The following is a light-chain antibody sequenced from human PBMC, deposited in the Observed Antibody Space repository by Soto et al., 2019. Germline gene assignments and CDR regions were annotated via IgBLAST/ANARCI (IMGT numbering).Light chain of an antibody. J-gene: IGKJ3*01. CDR1: QDISNY. V-gene: IGKV1-33*01. Sequence: DIQMTQSPSSLSASVGDRVTITCQASQDISNYLNWYQQKPGKAPKLLIYDASNLETGVPSRFYGDGSGTEFTFTISSLQPEDIATYYCQQYDNLPLTFGPGTKVDI. CDR3: QQYDNLPLT. CDR2: DAS.